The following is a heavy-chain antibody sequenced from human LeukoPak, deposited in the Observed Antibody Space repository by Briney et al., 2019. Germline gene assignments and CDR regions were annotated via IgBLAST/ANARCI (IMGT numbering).Heavy chain of an antibody. J-gene: IGHJ4*02. CDR2: IYPADSDT. Sequence: GESLKISCKGSGYSLTTYWIGWVRQMPGKGLEWMGIIYPADSDTRYSPSFQGQVTISADKSISTAYLQWSSLKASDTAIYYCARGDIAAAGLFWGQGTLVTVSS. V-gene: IGHV5-51*01. CDR1: GYSLTTYW. CDR3: ARGDIAAAGLF. D-gene: IGHD6-13*01.